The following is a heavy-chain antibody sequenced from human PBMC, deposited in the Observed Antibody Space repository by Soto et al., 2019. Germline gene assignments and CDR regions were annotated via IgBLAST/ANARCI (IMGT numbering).Heavy chain of an antibody. J-gene: IGHJ4*02. D-gene: IGHD4-17*01. CDR1: GFTFSSYG. V-gene: IGHV3-30*18. Sequence: LSLTCAASGFTFSSYGMHWVRQAPGKGLEWVAVISYDGSNKYYADSVKGRFTISRDNSKNTLYLQMNSLRAEDTAVYYCAKERPTTSYYFDYWGQGTLVTVSS. CDR3: AKERPTTSYYFDY. CDR2: ISYDGSNK.